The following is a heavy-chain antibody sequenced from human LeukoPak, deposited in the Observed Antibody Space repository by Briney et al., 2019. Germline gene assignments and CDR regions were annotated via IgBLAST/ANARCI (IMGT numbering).Heavy chain of an antibody. V-gene: IGHV1-2*02. J-gene: IGHJ6*03. Sequence: ASVKVSCKASGYTFTGYYMHWVRQAPGQGLEWMGWINPNSGGTNYAQKFQGRVTMTWDTSISTAYMELSRLRSDDTAVYYCARRPSGSYYYYYYMDVWGKGTTVTISS. CDR3: ARRPSGSYYYYYYMDV. CDR2: INPNSGGT. CDR1: GYTFTGYY. D-gene: IGHD1-26*01.